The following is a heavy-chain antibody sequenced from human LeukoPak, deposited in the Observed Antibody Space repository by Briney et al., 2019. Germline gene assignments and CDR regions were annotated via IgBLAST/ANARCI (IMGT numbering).Heavy chain of an antibody. Sequence: GGSLRLSCAASGFAFSNFAMSWVRQAPGKGLEWVSAMSGSGGYTYYVESVKGRFTISRDNAKNTLYLHMNSLRADDTAIYYCAKREGQTPYDDCMDVWGRGTTVTVSS. D-gene: IGHD1-26*01. CDR3: AKREGQTPYDDCMDV. V-gene: IGHV3-23*01. CDR1: GFAFSNFA. CDR2: MSGSGGYT. J-gene: IGHJ6*03.